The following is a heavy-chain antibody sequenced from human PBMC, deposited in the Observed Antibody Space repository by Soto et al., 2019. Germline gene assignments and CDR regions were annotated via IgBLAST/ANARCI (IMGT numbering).Heavy chain of an antibody. CDR1: GYTLTELS. Sequence: GASVKVSCKVSGYTLTELSMHWVRQAPGKGLEWMGGFDPEDGEAIYAQKFQGRVTMTEDTSTDTAYMELSSLRSEDTAVYYCATGGIAAAGTVDYWGQGTLVTVSS. D-gene: IGHD6-13*01. V-gene: IGHV1-24*01. CDR2: FDPEDGEA. CDR3: ATGGIAAAGTVDY. J-gene: IGHJ4*02.